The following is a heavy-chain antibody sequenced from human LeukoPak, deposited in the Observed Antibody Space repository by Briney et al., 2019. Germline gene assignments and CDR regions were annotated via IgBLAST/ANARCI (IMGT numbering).Heavy chain of an antibody. J-gene: IGHJ5*02. CDR1: GFTFSTYA. V-gene: IGHV3-23*01. Sequence: PGGSLRLSCAASGFTFSTYAMNWVRQAPGKGLEWVSAITGSGGDTYYADSVKGRFTISRDNSKNTLSLQMNSLRAEDTGVYYCAKDETYPWGQGTLVTVSS. CDR3: AKDETYP. CDR2: ITGSGGDT.